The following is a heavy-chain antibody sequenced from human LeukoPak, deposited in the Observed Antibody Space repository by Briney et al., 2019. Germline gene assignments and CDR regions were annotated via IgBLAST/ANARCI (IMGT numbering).Heavy chain of an antibody. J-gene: IGHJ4*02. V-gene: IGHV4-34*01. D-gene: IGHD5-12*01. CDR1: GGSFSGYY. CDR3: ARAPQWLQAKFDY. CDR2: INHSGST. Sequence: SETLSLTCAVYGGSFSGYYWSWIRQPPGKGLEWIGEINHSGSTNYNPSLKSRVTISVDTSKNQFSLKLSSVTAADTAVYYCARAPQWLQAKFDYWGREPWSPSPQ.